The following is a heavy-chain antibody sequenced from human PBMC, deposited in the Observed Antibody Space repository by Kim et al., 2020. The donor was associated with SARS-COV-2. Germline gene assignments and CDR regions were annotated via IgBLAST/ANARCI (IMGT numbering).Heavy chain of an antibody. CDR3: ARDRIAHYYDSSGSEGWYFDL. J-gene: IGHJ2*01. CDR1: GGSISSGGYY. CDR2: IYYSGST. Sequence: SETLSLTCTVSGGSISSGGYYWSWIRQHPGKGLEWIGYIYYSGSTYYNPSLKSRVTISVDTSKNQFSLKLSSVTAADTAVYYCARDRIAHYYDSSGSEGWYFDLWGRGTLVTVSS. V-gene: IGHV4-31*03. D-gene: IGHD3-22*01.